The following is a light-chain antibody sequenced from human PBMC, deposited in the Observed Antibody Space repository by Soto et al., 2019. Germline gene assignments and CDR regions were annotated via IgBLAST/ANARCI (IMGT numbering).Light chain of an antibody. V-gene: IGLV2-14*03. CDR1: SSDVGGYNH. Sequence: QSALTQPASVSGSPGQSITISCTGTSSDVGGYNHVSWYQQYPGKAPKVMIYDVINRPSGVSDRLSGSKSGNTASLTISGLQAEDEADYYGSSYTSTHTWVFGGGTKLTVL. CDR2: DVI. CDR3: SSYTSTHTWV. J-gene: IGLJ3*02.